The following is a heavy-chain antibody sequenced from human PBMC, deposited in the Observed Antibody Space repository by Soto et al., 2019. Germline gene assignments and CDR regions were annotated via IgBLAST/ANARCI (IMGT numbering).Heavy chain of an antibody. Sequence: SETLSLTCTVSGGSISSSSYYWGWIRQPPGKGLEWIGSIYYSGSTYYNPSLKSRVTISVDTSKNQFSLKLSSVTAADTAVYYFGRHGGKKWLGGFGWFAPGGKGTRATASS. D-gene: IGHD3-10*01. V-gene: IGHV4-39*01. CDR1: GGSISSSSYY. CDR3: GRHGGKKWLGGFGWFAP. CDR2: IYYSGST. J-gene: IGHJ5*02.